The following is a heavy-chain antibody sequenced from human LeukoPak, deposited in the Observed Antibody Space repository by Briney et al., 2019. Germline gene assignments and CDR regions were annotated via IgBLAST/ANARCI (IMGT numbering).Heavy chain of an antibody. Sequence: HPGGSLRLSCAASGFTFSSYAMHWVRQAPGEGLEWVAVISYDGSNKYYADSVKGRFTISRDNSKNTLYPQMNSLRAEDTAVYYCARDRAGDIYYFDYWGQGTLVTVSS. CDR1: GFTFSSYA. J-gene: IGHJ4*02. D-gene: IGHD3-9*01. CDR2: ISYDGSNK. V-gene: IGHV3-30*01. CDR3: ARDRAGDIYYFDY.